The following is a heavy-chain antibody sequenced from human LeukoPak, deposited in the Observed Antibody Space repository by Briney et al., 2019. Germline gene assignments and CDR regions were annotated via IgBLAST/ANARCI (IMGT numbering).Heavy chain of an antibody. CDR1: GFTFSGNW. CDR2: INPDGSQK. V-gene: IGHV3-7*01. CDR3: AKLLGTATTYDS. D-gene: IGHD5-24*01. Sequence: GGSLRLSCEASGFTFSGNWMSWVRQAPGKGLAWVASINPDGSQKLYVDSVKGRFTISRDNTKSSLYLQMNSLGAEDTAMYYCAKLLGTATTYDSWGQGTRVTVSS. J-gene: IGHJ4*02.